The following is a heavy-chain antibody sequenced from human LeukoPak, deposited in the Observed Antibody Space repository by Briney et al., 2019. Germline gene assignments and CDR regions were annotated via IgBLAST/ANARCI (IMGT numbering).Heavy chain of an antibody. D-gene: IGHD3-9*01. CDR1: GFTFSSYS. J-gene: IGHJ4*02. CDR2: ISSSSSYI. V-gene: IGHV3-21*01. Sequence: GRSLRLSCAASGFTFSSYSMNWVRQAPGKGLEWVSSISSSSSYIYYADSVKGRFTISRDNAKNSLYLQMNSLRAEDTAVYYCARGNGPYDILTGYYTPHFFDYWGQGTLVTVSS. CDR3: ARGNGPYDILTGYYTPHFFDY.